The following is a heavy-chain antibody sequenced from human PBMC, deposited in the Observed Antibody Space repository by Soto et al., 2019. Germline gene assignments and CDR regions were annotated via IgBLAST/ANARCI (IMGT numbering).Heavy chain of an antibody. CDR2: IIPIFGTA. CDR3: ARGALGYCSGGSCRSYYYYGMDV. D-gene: IGHD2-15*01. Sequence: VQLLESGGGLVQPGGSLRLSCAASGFTFSSYAMSWVRQAPGKGLEWMGGIIPIFGTANYAQKFQGRVTITADESTSTAYMELSSLRSEDTAVYYCARGALGYCSGGSCRSYYYYGMDVWGQGTTVTVSS. V-gene: IGHV1-69*01. CDR1: GFTFSSYA. J-gene: IGHJ6*02.